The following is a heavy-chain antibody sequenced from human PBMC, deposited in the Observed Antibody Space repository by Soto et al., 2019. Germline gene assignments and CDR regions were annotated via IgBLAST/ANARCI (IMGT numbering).Heavy chain of an antibody. Sequence: GGSLRLSCAASGFTFSSYSMNWVRQAPGKGLEWVSSISSSSSYIYYADSVKGRFTISRDNAKNSLYLQMNSLRAEDTAVYYCERGGYTNYYYGMEVWGQGTTVTASS. J-gene: IGHJ6*02. CDR1: GFTFSSYS. D-gene: IGHD5-12*01. CDR3: ERGGYTNYYYGMEV. V-gene: IGHV3-21*01. CDR2: ISSSSSYI.